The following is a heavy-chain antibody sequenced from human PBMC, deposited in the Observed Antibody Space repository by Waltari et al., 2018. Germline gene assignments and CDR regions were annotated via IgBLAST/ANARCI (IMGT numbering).Heavy chain of an antibody. CDR2: ISSNGGST. CDR1: GFTFSSYA. CDR3: ARDWGYNLPWFDP. D-gene: IGHD3-10*01. V-gene: IGHV3-64*01. Sequence: EVQLVESGGGLVQPGGSLRLSCAASGFTFSSYAMHWVRQAPGKGLEYVSAISSNGGSTYYANSVKGRFTISRDNSKNTLYLQMGSLRAEDTAVYYCARDWGYNLPWFDPWGQGTLVTVSS. J-gene: IGHJ5*02.